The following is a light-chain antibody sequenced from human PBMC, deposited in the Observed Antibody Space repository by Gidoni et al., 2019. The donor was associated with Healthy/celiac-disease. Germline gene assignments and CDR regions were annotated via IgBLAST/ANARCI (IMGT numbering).Light chain of an antibody. CDR1: QSISSW. J-gene: IGKJ1*01. CDR2: KAS. CDR3: KQYSSYSWT. V-gene: IGKV1-5*03. Sequence: DIQMTQSTTTLSAFVGDRVTITCLASQSISSWLAWYQQKTGKAPKLLISKASTLESGVPSRFSGSGAGTEFALTISRLQPDDFATYYCKQYSSYSWTFGQGTKVEIK.